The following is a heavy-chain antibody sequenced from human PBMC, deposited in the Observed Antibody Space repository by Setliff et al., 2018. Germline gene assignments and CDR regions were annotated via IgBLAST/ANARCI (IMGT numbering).Heavy chain of an antibody. Sequence: LSLTCTVSGGSISSGSYYWSWIRQPAGKGLEWIGHIYTSGSTNYNPSLKSRVTISVDTSKNQFSLKLSSVTAADTAVYYCASAGGYYYGSGSYYKRPFDYWGQGTLVTVSS. CDR3: ASAGGYYYGSGSYYKRPFDY. J-gene: IGHJ4*02. D-gene: IGHD3-10*01. CDR2: IYTSGST. V-gene: IGHV4-61*09. CDR1: GGSISSGSYY.